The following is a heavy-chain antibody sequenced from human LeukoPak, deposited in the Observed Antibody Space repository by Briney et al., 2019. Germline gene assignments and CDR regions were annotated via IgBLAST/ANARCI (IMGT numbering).Heavy chain of an antibody. Sequence: GGSLRLSCPAFTFTFSIYAMSWARQAPGKGRQWVSSITSSGDGTFYADSVKGRFTICRDNSENMLYLQMNRLRVEDTAVYFCAKDRPNYYGSNGHYYRRDGDYWGQGTLVTVSS. D-gene: IGHD3-22*01. CDR2: ITSSGDGT. V-gene: IGHV3-23*01. J-gene: IGHJ4*02. CDR1: TFTFSIYA. CDR3: AKDRPNYYGSNGHYYRRDGDY.